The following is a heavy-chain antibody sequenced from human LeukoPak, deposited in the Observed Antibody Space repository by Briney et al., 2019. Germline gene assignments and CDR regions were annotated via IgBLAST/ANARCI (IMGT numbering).Heavy chain of an antibody. CDR2: IRYDGSNK. D-gene: IGHD3-3*01. CDR1: GFTFSSYG. CDR3: AKELNDFWSGYYLSTTSAGDY. V-gene: IGHV3-30*02. J-gene: IGHJ4*02. Sequence: PGGSLRLSCAASGFTFSSYGMHWVRQAPGKGLEWVAFIRYDGSNKYYADSVKGRFTISRDNSKNTLYLQMNSLRAEDTAVYYCAKELNDFWSGYYLSTTSAGDYWGQGTLVTVSS.